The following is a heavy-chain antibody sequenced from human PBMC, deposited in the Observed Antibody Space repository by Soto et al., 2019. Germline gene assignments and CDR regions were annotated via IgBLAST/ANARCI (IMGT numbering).Heavy chain of an antibody. CDR3: ARVNSGSYYIY. CDR1: GYTFTSYY. CDR2: INPSGGST. J-gene: IGHJ4*02. V-gene: IGHV1-46*01. D-gene: IGHD1-26*01. Sequence: ASVKVSCKASGYTFTSYYLHWVRQAPGQGLEWMGIINPSGGSTTYAQRFQGRVTMTSDTSTSTVYMELSSLRSEDTAMYYCARVNSGSYYIYWGQGTPVTVSS.